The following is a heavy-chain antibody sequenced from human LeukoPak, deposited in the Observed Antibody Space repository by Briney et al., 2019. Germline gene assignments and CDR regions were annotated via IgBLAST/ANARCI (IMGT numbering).Heavy chain of an antibody. Sequence: GGSLRLSCAASGFSFSAYGMHWVRQAPGKGLEWVSAFSGSGGSTYYADSVKGRFTISRDNSRNTLYLQMNSLRAEDTAVYYCAKGIYCSSTSCYTGIWFDPWGQGTLVTVSS. CDR1: GFSFSAYG. CDR3: AKGIYCSSTSCYTGIWFDP. V-gene: IGHV3-23*01. J-gene: IGHJ5*02. D-gene: IGHD2-2*02. CDR2: FSGSGGST.